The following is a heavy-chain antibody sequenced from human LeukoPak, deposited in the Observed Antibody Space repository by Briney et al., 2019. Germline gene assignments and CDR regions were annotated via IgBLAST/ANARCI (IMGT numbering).Heavy chain of an antibody. Sequence: SETLSLTCTVSGGSISNYYWSWIRQPPGKGLEWIGYIYYSGSTNYNPSLKSRVTISVDTSKNQFSLKLSSVTAADTAVYYCARSSTLRYFDWLTPGAFDIWGQGTMVTVSS. CDR1: GGSISNYY. J-gene: IGHJ3*02. D-gene: IGHD3-9*01. CDR3: ARSSTLRYFDWLTPGAFDI. V-gene: IGHV4-59*01. CDR2: IYYSGST.